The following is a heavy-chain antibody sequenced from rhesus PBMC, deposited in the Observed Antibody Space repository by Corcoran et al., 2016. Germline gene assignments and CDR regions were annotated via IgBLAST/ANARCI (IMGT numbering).Heavy chain of an antibody. Sequence: EVQLVEPGGGLAKPGGSLRLSCAASGFSFSDYYMYWVRQAPGKGLEWVSGISYTGRSTYYADSVKGRFTISRENAKNTLYLQMDSLGAEDTDVYYCAREGDGYRQGFFDYWGQGVLVTVSS. J-gene: IGHJ4*01. CDR2: ISYTGRST. D-gene: IGHD5-24*01. V-gene: IGHV3S18*01. CDR3: AREGDGYRQGFFDY. CDR1: GFSFSDYY.